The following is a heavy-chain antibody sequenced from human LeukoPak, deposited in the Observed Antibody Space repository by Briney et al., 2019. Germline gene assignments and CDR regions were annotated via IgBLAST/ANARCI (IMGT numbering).Heavy chain of an antibody. V-gene: IGHV1-2*02. D-gene: IGHD1-26*01. J-gene: IGHJ6*03. Sequence: PSASVTVSCKASGYTFTGYYMHWVRQAPGQGLEWMGWINPNSGGTNYAQKFQGRVTMTRDTSISTAYMELSRLRSDDTAVYYCARADYSGSYWPRDYYYMDVWGKGTTVTVSS. CDR1: GYTFTGYY. CDR3: ARADYSGSYWPRDYYYMDV. CDR2: INPNSGGT.